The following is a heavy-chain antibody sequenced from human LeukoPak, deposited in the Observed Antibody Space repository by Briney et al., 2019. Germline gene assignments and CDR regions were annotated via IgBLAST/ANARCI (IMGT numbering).Heavy chain of an antibody. CDR3: ARHTAEKYNWFDR. D-gene: IGHD5-24*01. Sequence: PSEALSLTCTVSGGSISNYYWSWIRQPPGKGLEWIGYIYYSGSTNYNPSLRSRVTISVDTSKNQFSLKMSSVIAADTAVYYCARHTAEKYNWFDRWGQGTLVTVSS. V-gene: IGHV4-59*08. CDR1: GGSISNYY. J-gene: IGHJ5*02. CDR2: IYYSGST.